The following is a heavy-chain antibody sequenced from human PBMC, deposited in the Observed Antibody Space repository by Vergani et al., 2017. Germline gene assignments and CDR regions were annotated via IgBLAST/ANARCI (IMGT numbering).Heavy chain of an antibody. Sequence: QVQLAESGGGRVQPGRSLRLSCAASGFSFSSHAIHWVRQAPGKGLEWVAVISNDGSKKYYADSVKGRFTISRDNSKNTLDLQMNSLRTQDTAVYYCAKAGSVTSGSLQYNCYMDVWGKGTTGTVS. V-gene: IGHV3-30*18. D-gene: IGHD3-10*01. J-gene: IGHJ6*03. CDR2: ISNDGSKK. CDR1: GFSFSSHA. CDR3: AKAGSVTSGSLQYNCYMDV.